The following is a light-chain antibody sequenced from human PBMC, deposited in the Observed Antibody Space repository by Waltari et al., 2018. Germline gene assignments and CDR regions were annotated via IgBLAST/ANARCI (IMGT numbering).Light chain of an antibody. CDR1: QNIDIF. V-gene: IGKV1-33*01. Sequence: DVQVAQSPSSLSASVGDRVTTTCQASQNIDIFFNWYQQTLGKAPKLLIYDASNLETGVPTRFSASGSRKHFTLAIPILHPDHVATSCCRQYDNLPPAFGVGTQEEIK. CDR3: RQYDNLPPA. CDR2: DAS. J-gene: IGKJ4*01.